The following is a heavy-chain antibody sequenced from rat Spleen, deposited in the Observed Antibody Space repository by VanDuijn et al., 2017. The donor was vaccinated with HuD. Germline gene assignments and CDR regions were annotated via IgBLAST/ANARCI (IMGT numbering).Heavy chain of an antibody. D-gene: IGHD1-12*02. J-gene: IGHJ2*01. CDR3: VGSPHQAGSYPFDY. CDR1: GYSITSGYG. Sequence: EVQLQESGPGLVKPSQSLSLTCSVTGYSITSGYGWSWIRKFPGNKLEFMGYINSAGSTNYNPPLKSQISITRDTSRNQFFLHLTSVTTDDSATYYCVGSPHQAGSYPFDYWGQGIMVTVSS. V-gene: IGHV3-3*01. CDR2: INSAGST.